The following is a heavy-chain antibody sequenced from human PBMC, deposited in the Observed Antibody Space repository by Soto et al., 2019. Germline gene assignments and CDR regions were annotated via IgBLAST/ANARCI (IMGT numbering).Heavy chain of an antibody. J-gene: IGHJ4*02. CDR1: GGSFSGYY. V-gene: IGHV4-34*01. D-gene: IGHD6-19*01. CDR3: ARGYSYSSGWYVYFDY. CDR2: INHSGST. Sequence: SETLSLTCAVYGGSFSGYYWSWIRQPPGKGLGWIGEINHSGSTNYNPSLKSRVTISVDTSKNQFSLKLSSVTAADTAVYYCARGYSYSSGWYVYFDYWGQGTLVTVSS.